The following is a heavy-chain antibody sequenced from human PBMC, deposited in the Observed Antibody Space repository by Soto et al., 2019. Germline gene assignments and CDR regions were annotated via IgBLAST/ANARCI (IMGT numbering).Heavy chain of an antibody. CDR3: AHGGIAAELFK. D-gene: IGHD6-13*01. CDR2: ISYDGSNK. CDR1: GFTFSSYG. V-gene: IGHV3-30*03. Sequence: QVQLVESGGGVVQPGRSLRLSCAASGFTFSSYGMHWVRQAPGKGLEWVAVISYDGSNKYYADSVKGRFTISRDNSKNTLYLQMNSLGAEDTAVYYCAHGGIAAELFKWGQGTLVTVSS. J-gene: IGHJ4*02.